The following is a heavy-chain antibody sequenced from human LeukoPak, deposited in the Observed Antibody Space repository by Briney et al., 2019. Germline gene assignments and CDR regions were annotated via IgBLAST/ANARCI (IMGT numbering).Heavy chain of an antibody. CDR2: ISGSGGST. D-gene: IGHD3-22*01. J-gene: IGHJ4*02. V-gene: IGHV3-23*01. Sequence: GGSLRLACAASGFTFSTYAMSWVRQAPGKGLEWVSVISGSGGSTYYADSVEGRFIISRDNSKSTLYLQMNSLRVEDTAAYYCAKRGYDTSGYYGYFDYWGQGTLVTVSS. CDR3: AKRGYDTSGYYGYFDY. CDR1: GFTFSTYA.